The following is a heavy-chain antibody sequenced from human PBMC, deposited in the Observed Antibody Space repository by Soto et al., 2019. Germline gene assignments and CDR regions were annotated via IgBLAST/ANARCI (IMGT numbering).Heavy chain of an antibody. CDR3: ARAGRWQQLPRNFDY. D-gene: IGHD2-15*01. Sequence: QVQLMQSGAEVKKPGASVKVSCKASGYTFTTYYMHWVRQAPGQGLEWMGIINPSGGGTNYAQKFQDRLTMTRDTSTSTVYMQLSSLRSEDTAVYYCARAGRWQQLPRNFDYWGQGTLLTVSS. V-gene: IGHV1-46*01. CDR2: INPSGGGT. CDR1: GYTFTTYY. J-gene: IGHJ4*02.